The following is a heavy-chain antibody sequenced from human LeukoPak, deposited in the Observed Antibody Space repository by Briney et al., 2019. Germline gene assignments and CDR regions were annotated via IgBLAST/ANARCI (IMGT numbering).Heavy chain of an antibody. CDR2: ISGSDGSS. V-gene: IGHV3-23*01. J-gene: IGHJ4*02. CDR1: GFTFSSYA. Sequence: GGSLRLSCAASGFTFSSYAMTWVRQAPDKGLEWVSAISGSDGSSYYADSVKGRFTISRDDSQNTLYLQMNSLSAEDTAVYYCAKVETSGGANCYALDYWGQGTLVTVSS. D-gene: IGHD2-2*01. CDR3: AKVETSGGANCYALDY.